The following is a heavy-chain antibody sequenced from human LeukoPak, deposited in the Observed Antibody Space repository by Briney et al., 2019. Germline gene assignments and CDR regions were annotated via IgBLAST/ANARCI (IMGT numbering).Heavy chain of an antibody. CDR2: IYYSGNT. V-gene: IGHV4-39*07. D-gene: IGHD6-13*01. Sequence: SETLSLTCTVSGGSISSSSYFWGWIRQPPGKGLEWIGSIYYSGNTYYNPSLKSRVTISVDTSKNRFSLKLSSVTAADTAVYYCARDFRVLYSSSWYFDYWGQGTLVTVSS. CDR1: GGSISSSSYF. J-gene: IGHJ4*02. CDR3: ARDFRVLYSSSWYFDY.